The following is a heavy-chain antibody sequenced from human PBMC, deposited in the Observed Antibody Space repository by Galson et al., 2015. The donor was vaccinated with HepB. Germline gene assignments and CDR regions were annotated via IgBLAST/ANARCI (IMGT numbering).Heavy chain of an antibody. Sequence: SVTVSCKASGGTFSSYAISWVRQAPGQGLEWMGRIIPILGIANYAQKFQGRVTITADKSTSTAYMELSSLRSEDTAVYYCARDVGGADLDYWGQGTLVTVSS. D-gene: IGHD4/OR15-4a*01. CDR2: IIPILGIA. CDR3: ARDVGGADLDY. J-gene: IGHJ4*02. V-gene: IGHV1-69*04. CDR1: GGTFSSYA.